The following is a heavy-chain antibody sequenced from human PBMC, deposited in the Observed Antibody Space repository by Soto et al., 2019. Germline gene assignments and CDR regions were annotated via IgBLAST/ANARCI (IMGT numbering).Heavy chain of an antibody. V-gene: IGHV3-30-3*01. CDR3: ARGPAGI. J-gene: IGHJ3*02. D-gene: IGHD6-25*01. Sequence: QVQLVESGGGVVQPGRSLRLSCAASGFTFSSYAMHWVRQAPGKGLEWVAVISYDGSSKYYADSVKGRFTISRDNSKNTLYLQMNSLRAEDTAVYYCARGPAGIWGQGTMVTVSS. CDR2: ISYDGSSK. CDR1: GFTFSSYA.